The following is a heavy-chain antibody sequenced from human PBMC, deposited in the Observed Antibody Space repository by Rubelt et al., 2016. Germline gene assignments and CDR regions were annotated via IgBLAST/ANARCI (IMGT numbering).Heavy chain of an antibody. D-gene: IGHD5-12*01. CDR3: ARDEGSGYDFAAFDI. CDR2: MNPNSGNT. Sequence: QVQLVQSGAEVKKPGASVKVSCKASGYTFISYDINWVRQATGQGLEWMGWMNPNSGNTGYAQKFQGRVTLTTDTSTSTAYMELRSLRADDTAVYYCARDEGSGYDFAAFDIWGQGTMVTVSS. J-gene: IGHJ3*02. CDR1: GYTFISYD. V-gene: IGHV1-8*01.